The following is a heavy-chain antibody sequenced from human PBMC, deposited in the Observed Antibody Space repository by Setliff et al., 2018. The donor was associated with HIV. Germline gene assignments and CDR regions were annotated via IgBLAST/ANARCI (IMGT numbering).Heavy chain of an antibody. D-gene: IGHD5-12*01. CDR1: GYTFTSYG. V-gene: IGHV1-18*01. J-gene: IGHJ6*02. CDR2: ISAYNGNT. CDR3: ARMDIVATPGDYYYGMDV. Sequence: ASVKVSCKASGYTFTSYGISWVRQAPGQGLEWMGWISAYNGNTNYAQKLQGRVTMTRDTSTSTVYMELSSLRSEDTAVYYCARMDIVATPGDYYYGMDVWGQGTTVTVSS.